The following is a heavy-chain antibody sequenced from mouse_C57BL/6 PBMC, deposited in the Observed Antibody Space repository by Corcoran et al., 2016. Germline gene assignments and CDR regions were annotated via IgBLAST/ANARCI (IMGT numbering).Heavy chain of an antibody. J-gene: IGHJ4*01. Sequence: DVQLQESGPGLVKPSQSLSLTCSVTGYSITSGYYWNWIRQFPGNKLEWMGYISYDGSNNYNPSLKNRISITRDTSKNQFFLKLNSVTTEDTATYYCARDNDHYAMDYWGQGTSVTVSS. CDR3: ARDNDHYAMDY. CDR1: GYSITSGYY. CDR2: ISYDGSN. V-gene: IGHV3-6*01. D-gene: IGHD2-3*01.